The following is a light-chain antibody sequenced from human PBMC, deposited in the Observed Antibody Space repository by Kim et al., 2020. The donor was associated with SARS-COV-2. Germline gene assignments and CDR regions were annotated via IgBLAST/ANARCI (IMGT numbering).Light chain of an antibody. V-gene: IGLV2-14*03. CDR1: SSAAGAYNY. J-gene: IGLJ3*02. Sequence: QSALTQPASVSGSPGQSITISCTGISSAAGAYNYVSWYQQHPGKAPKLMIYGVSNRPSGVSYRFSGSKSGNTASLTISGLQAEDEADIYCISYTTSSTWVFGGGTQLTVL. CDR3: ISYTTSSTWV. CDR2: GVS.